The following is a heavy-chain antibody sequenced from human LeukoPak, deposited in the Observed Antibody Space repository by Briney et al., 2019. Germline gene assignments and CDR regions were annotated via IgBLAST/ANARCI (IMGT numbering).Heavy chain of an antibody. J-gene: IGHJ4*02. CDR1: GFTFSSYA. V-gene: IGHV3-30*04. CDR3: ARGGIGYCSSTSCYYFDY. Sequence: GRSLRLSRAASGFTFSSYAMHWVRQAPGKGLEWVAVISYDGSNKYYADSVKGRFTISRDNSKNTLYLQMNSLRAEDTAVYYCARGGIGYCSSTSCYYFDYWGQGTLVTVSS. CDR2: ISYDGSNK. D-gene: IGHD2-2*01.